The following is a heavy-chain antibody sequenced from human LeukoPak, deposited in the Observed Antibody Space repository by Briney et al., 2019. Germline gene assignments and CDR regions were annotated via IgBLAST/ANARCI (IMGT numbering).Heavy chain of an antibody. CDR2: IKQGGSEK. CDR1: GFTFSSYW. J-gene: IGHJ2*01. Sequence: PGGSLRLSCAASGFTFSSYWMSWVRQAPGKGLEWVANIKQGGSEKYYVDSVKGRFTISRDNAKNSLYLQMNSLRAEDTAVYYCARERGWGSRYFDLWGRGTLVTVSS. D-gene: IGHD7-27*01. V-gene: IGHV3-7*01. CDR3: ARERGWGSRYFDL.